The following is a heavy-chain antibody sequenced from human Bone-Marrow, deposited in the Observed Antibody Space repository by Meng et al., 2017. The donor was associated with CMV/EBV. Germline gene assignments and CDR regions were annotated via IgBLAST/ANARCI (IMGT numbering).Heavy chain of an antibody. CDR2: INPNSGGT. Sequence: ASVKVSCKASGYTFTGYYMHWVRQAPGQGLEWMGWINPNSGGTNYAQKFQGRVTMTRDTSISTAYMELSRLRSDDTAVYYCAREGYCSSTSCFDYPYYYGMDVWGQGTTVTASS. CDR1: GYTFTGYY. D-gene: IGHD2-2*01. J-gene: IGHJ6*02. V-gene: IGHV1-2*02. CDR3: AREGYCSSTSCFDYPYYYGMDV.